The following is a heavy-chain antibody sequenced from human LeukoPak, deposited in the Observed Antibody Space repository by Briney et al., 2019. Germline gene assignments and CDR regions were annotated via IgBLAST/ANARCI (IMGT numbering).Heavy chain of an antibody. CDR2: IWFDGSNI. Sequence: PGRSLRLSCAASGFNFSSYGMHWVRQAPGKGLEGVTSIWFDGSNIHYADYVKGRVIISRDNSKSALYLQMNSLRAEDTAIYYCARDSLPMAVTGPFDHWGQGALVTVSS. CDR1: GFNFSSYG. CDR3: ARDSLPMAVTGPFDH. J-gene: IGHJ4*02. D-gene: IGHD6-19*01. V-gene: IGHV3-33*01.